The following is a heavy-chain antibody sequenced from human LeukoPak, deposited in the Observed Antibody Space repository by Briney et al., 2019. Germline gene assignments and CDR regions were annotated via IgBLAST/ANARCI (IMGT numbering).Heavy chain of an antibody. CDR1: GYTFTSYY. Sequence: ASVKVSCKASGYTFTSYYMHWVRQAPGEGLEWMGIINPSGGSTSYAQKFQGRVTMTRDMSTSTVYMELSSLRSEDTAVYYCARGHGTTYYFDYWGQGTLVTVSS. CDR2: INPSGGST. J-gene: IGHJ4*02. D-gene: IGHD1-14*01. V-gene: IGHV1-46*01. CDR3: ARGHGTTYYFDY.